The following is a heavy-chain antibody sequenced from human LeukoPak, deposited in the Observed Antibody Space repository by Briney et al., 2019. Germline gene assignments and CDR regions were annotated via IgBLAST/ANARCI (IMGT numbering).Heavy chain of an antibody. Sequence: SETLSLTCTVSGGSISSSSSYWGWIRQPPGKGLEWIGSIYYSGSTNYNPSLKSRVTISVDTSKNQFSLKLSSVTAADTAVYYCARARSWSSSSGYYYMDVWGKGTTVTVSS. CDR1: GGSISSSSSY. CDR2: IYYSGST. CDR3: ARARSWSSSSGYYYMDV. J-gene: IGHJ6*03. V-gene: IGHV4-39*07. D-gene: IGHD6-6*01.